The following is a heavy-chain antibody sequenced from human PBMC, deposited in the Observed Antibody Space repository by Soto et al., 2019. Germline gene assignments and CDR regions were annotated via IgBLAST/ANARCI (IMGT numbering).Heavy chain of an antibody. CDR2: IYYSGST. D-gene: IGHD3-22*01. CDR3: ARLGGYYQAFDQ. J-gene: IGHJ4*02. Sequence: PSETLSLTCTVSGGSISSGDYYWSWIRQPPGKGLEWIGYIYYSGSTTYTPSLKSRVTIAVDTSKNQFSLRLNSVTAADTAVYYRARLGGYYQAFDQWGQGSLVTVSS. CDR1: GGSISSGDYY. V-gene: IGHV4-30-4*01.